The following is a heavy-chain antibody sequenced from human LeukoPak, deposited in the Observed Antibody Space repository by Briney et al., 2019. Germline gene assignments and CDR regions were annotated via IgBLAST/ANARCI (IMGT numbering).Heavy chain of an antibody. Sequence: GRSLRLSCAPSGFTFSSYGMHWVRQAPGKGLEWVAVISNDGSNKYYAVSVKGRFTISRDNSKNTLYLQMNSLRAEDTAVYYCAKDLRGLYGDQVAFDIWGQGTMVTVSS. CDR3: AKDLRGLYGDQVAFDI. CDR1: GFTFSSYG. J-gene: IGHJ3*02. CDR2: ISNDGSNK. D-gene: IGHD4-17*01. V-gene: IGHV3-30*18.